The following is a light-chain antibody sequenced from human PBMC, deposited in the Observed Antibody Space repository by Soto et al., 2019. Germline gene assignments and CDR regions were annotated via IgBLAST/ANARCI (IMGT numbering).Light chain of an antibody. Sequence: DIVLTQSPGTLSLSPGERATLSCRASQSVSSSYLAWYQQKRGQAPRLLIYGASSRATGIPDRFSGSGSGTVCTPTIRRLGPEVFEVYNVEQYGGSRTLGQGTKVEIK. CDR2: GAS. CDR3: EQYGGSRT. J-gene: IGKJ1*01. V-gene: IGKV3-20*01. CDR1: QSVSSSY.